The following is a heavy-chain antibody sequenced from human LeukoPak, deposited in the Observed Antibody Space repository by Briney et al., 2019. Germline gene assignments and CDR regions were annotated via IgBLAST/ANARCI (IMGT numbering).Heavy chain of an antibody. CDR1: GGSISSSSYY. V-gene: IGHV4-39*07. CDR2: IYYSGST. J-gene: IGHJ5*02. CDR3: ASQGYCSSTSCYGHWFDP. Sequence: PSETLSLTCTVSGGSISSSSYYWGWIRQPPGKGLEWIGSIYYSGSTYYNPSLKSRVTISVDTSKNQFSLKLSSVTAADTAVYYCASQGYCSSTSCYGHWFDPWGQGTLVTVSS. D-gene: IGHD2-2*01.